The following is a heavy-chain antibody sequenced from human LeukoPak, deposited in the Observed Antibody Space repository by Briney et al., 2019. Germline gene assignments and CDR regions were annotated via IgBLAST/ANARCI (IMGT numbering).Heavy chain of an antibody. J-gene: IGHJ3*02. CDR2: IYYSGST. D-gene: IGHD1-26*01. V-gene: IGHV4-30-4*08. CDR1: VVSIRSGDYY. Sequence: QVQLQESCPGLVKPSHTQSLTCTVSVVSIRSGDYYWGWIRRPPREGLEWIGYIYYSGSTYYNPSLKSRVTISVDTSKNQFSLKLSSVTAADTAVYYCASRSGTGGFDIWGQGTMVTVSS. CDR3: ASRSGTGGFDI.